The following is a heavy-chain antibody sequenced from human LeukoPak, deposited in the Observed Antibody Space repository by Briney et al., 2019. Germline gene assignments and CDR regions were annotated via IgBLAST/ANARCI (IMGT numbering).Heavy chain of an antibody. J-gene: IGHJ5*02. CDR1: GYTFTDYY. CDR2: IAPFSGGT. CDR3: ARTKSSWYLNWFDP. Sequence: GASVKVSCKASGYTFTDYYMHWVRQAPGQGLEWMGWIAPFSGGTFSAQKFQGSVTMTRDTSISTVYMELSGLRSDDTAMYYCARTKSSWYLNWFDPWGQGTLVTVSS. V-gene: IGHV1-2*02. D-gene: IGHD6-13*01.